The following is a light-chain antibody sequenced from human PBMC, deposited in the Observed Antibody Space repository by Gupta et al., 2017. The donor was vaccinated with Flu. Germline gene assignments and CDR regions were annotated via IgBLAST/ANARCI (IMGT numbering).Light chain of an antibody. CDR2: WAS. Sequence: SLGEGATINCKSSQSVLYSSNDKNYLAWYQQKPRQPPKLLIYWASTRESGVPDRFSGSGSGTDFTLTISSLQAEDVAVYYCQQYDNTPRTFGQGTKVEIK. V-gene: IGKV4-1*01. J-gene: IGKJ1*01. CDR1: QSVLYSSNDKNY. CDR3: QQYDNTPRT.